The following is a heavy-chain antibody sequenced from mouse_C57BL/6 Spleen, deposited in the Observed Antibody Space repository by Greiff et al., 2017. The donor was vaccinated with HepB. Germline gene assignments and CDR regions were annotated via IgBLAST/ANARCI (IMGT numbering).Heavy chain of an antibody. J-gene: IGHJ2*01. Sequence: DVMLVESGGGLVQPGGSLSLSCAASGFTFTDYYMSWVRQPPGKALEWLGFIRNKANGYTTEYSASVKGRFTISRDNSQSILYLQINALRAEDSATYYCARAPAYDGYLYFDYWGQGTTLTVSS. CDR1: GFTFTDYY. CDR3: ARAPAYDGYLYFDY. D-gene: IGHD2-3*01. V-gene: IGHV7-3*01. CDR2: IRNKANGYTT.